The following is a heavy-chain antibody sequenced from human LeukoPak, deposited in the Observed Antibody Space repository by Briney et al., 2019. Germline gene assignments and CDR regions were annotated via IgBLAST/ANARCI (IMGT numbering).Heavy chain of an antibody. CDR3: ARDGPWNSPTSGWFDP. CDR2: IKQDGSEK. D-gene: IGHD2/OR15-2a*01. J-gene: IGHJ5*02. V-gene: IGHV3-7*01. Sequence: GGSLRLSCAASGFTFSSYSMNWVRQAPGKVPEWVANIKQDGSEKHYMDSVKGRFTISRDNAENSLSLQMNSLRAEDTAVYYCARDGPWNSPTSGWFDPWGQGTLVTVSS. CDR1: GFTFSSYS.